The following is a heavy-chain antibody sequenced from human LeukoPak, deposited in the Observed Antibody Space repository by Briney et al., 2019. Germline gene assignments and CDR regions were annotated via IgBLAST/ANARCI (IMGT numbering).Heavy chain of an antibody. CDR2: IYVDVAT. J-gene: IGHJ4*02. D-gene: IGHD3-10*02. CDR3: AKVGKNYVFDY. Sequence: PSETLSLTCTVSGASVTTYHWSWIRQPAGKGREWIGRIYVDVATNYNSSLKSRVTMSVDRSMNQFSLKLDSLTAADTAVYYCAKVGKNYVFDYWGQGTLVTVSS. CDR1: GASVTTYH. V-gene: IGHV4-4*07.